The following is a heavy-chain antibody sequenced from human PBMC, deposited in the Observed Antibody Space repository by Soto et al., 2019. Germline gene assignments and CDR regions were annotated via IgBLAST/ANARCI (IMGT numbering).Heavy chain of an antibody. CDR3: ARGFPPEFYYYYYMDV. Sequence: LETLSLTCAVDGGYFRCYYLSWIRQPPGKGLEWIGEINHSGSTNYNPSLKSRVTISVDTSKNQFSLKLSSVTAADTAVYYCARGFPPEFYYYYYMDVWGKGTTVTVSS. J-gene: IGHJ6*03. CDR2: INHSGST. V-gene: IGHV4-34*01. CDR1: GGYFRCYY. D-gene: IGHD3-10*01.